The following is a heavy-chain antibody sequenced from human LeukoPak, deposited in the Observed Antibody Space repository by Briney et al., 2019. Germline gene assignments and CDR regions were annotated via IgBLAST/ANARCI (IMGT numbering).Heavy chain of an antibody. J-gene: IGHJ5*02. CDR2: IRSKAYGGTT. D-gene: IGHD1-1*01. V-gene: IGHV3-49*04. CDR3: TRDGGGWNDWFDP. CDR1: GFSFGEYA. Sequence: GGSLRLSCIASGFSFGEYAMSWVRQAAGRGGEWVGFIRSKAYGGTTEYAASVKGRFTISRDDSKSIAYLQMNSLKTEDTAVYYCTRDGGGWNDWFDPWGQGTLVTVSS.